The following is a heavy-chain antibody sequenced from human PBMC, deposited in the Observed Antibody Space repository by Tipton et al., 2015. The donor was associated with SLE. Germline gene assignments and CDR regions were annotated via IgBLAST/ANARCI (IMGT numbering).Heavy chain of an antibody. Sequence: SLRLSCAASGFTFSSYWMSWVRQAPGKGLEWVANIKQAGSEKYYVDSVKGRFTISRDNAKNSLYLQMNSLRAEDTAVYYCARGYCSSTSCFYYYYMDVWGKGTTVTVSS. J-gene: IGHJ6*03. CDR2: IKQAGSEK. CDR3: ARGYCSSTSCFYYYYMDV. V-gene: IGHV3-7*01. D-gene: IGHD2-2*01. CDR1: GFTFSSYW.